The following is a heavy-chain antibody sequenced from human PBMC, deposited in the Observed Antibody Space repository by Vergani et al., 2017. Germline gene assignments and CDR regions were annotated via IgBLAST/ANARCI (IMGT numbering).Heavy chain of an antibody. CDR2: IYSGGST. V-gene: IGHV3-53*01. CDR1: GFTVSSNY. Sequence: EVQLVESGGGLIQPGGSLRLSCAASGFTVSSNYMSWVRQAPGKGLEWVSVIYSGGSTYYADSVKGRFTISRDNSKNTLYLQMNSLRAEDTAVYYCARPQTYCSSTSCPPFALPGRYFDYWGQGTLVTVSS. J-gene: IGHJ4*02. CDR3: ARPQTYCSSTSCPPFALPGRYFDY. D-gene: IGHD2-2*01.